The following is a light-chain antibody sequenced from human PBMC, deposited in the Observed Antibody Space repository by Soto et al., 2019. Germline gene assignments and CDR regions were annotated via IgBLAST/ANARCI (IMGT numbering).Light chain of an antibody. J-gene: IGKJ5*01. V-gene: IGKV2D-29*02. CDR3: KQNAQLPPT. CDR2: EVS. Sequence: VITQTPQSPSVAPGQPASISCKSTQTLLHMTGETYLVWYQQKPGQSPRLLIYEVSNRVSGVPDRFSGSGSGTDFTPAISRLETDDFAMYYCKQNAQLPPTFGQGTRLEIK. CDR1: QTLLHMTGETY.